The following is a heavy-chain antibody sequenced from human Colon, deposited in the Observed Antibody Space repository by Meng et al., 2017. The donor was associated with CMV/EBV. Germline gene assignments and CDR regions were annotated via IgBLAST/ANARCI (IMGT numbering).Heavy chain of an antibody. CDR1: ITSRSYY. V-gene: IGHV4-39*01. CDR2: IYYSEST. Sequence: ITSRSYYWGWIRQPPGKGLEWIGSIYYSESTDYNPSLKSRVTISVDTSKNQFSLKLSSVTAADTAVYYCARQTTYCSGSTCYEKYFDYWGQGTLVTVSS. CDR3: ARQTTYCSGSTCYEKYFDY. J-gene: IGHJ4*02. D-gene: IGHD2-15*01.